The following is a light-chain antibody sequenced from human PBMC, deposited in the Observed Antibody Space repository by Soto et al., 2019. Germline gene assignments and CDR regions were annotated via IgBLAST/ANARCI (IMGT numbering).Light chain of an antibody. CDR1: QSVSSSY. CDR3: QQYGSSPRT. Sequence: EIVLTHSPGTLSLSPGERATLSCRASQSVSSSYLAWYQQKPGQAPRLLIYGASSRATGIPYRFSGSGSGTDFTLTISRLEPEDFAVYYCQQYGSSPRTFGQGTKMEIK. CDR2: GAS. J-gene: IGKJ1*01. V-gene: IGKV3-20*01.